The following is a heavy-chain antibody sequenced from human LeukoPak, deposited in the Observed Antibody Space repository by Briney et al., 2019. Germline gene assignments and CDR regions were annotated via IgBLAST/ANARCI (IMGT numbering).Heavy chain of an antibody. CDR2: IIPIFGTA. Sequence: GASVKVSCKASGGTFSSYAISWVRQAPGQGLEWMGGIIPIFGTANYAQKFQGRVTMTRDTSISTAYMELSRLRSDDTAVYYCARLDREVVTGFDYWGQGTLVTVSS. V-gene: IGHV1-69*05. CDR3: ARLDREVVTGFDY. J-gene: IGHJ4*02. D-gene: IGHD3-22*01. CDR1: GGTFSSYA.